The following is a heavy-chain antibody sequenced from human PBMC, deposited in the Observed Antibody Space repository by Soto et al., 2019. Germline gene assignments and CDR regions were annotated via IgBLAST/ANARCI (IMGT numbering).Heavy chain of an antibody. CDR2: ISSSSSYI. J-gene: IGHJ3*02. CDR3: ASAPNYDYIWGSYRYRGAFDI. V-gene: IGHV3-21*01. D-gene: IGHD3-16*02. Sequence: VQLVESGGGLVKPGGSLRLSCAASGFTFSSYSMNWVRQAPGKGLEWVSSISSSSSYIYYADSVKGRFTISRDNAKNSLYLQMNSLRAEDTAVYYCASAPNYDYIWGSYRYRGAFDIWGQGTMVTVSS. CDR1: GFTFSSYS.